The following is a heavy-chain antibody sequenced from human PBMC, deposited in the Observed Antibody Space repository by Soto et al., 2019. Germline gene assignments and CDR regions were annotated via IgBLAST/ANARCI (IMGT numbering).Heavy chain of an antibody. CDR2: IYYSGST. CDR1: GGSISSYY. J-gene: IGHJ6*02. Sequence: PSETLSLTCTVSGGSISSYYWSWIRQPPGKGLEWIGYIYYSGSTNYNPSLKSRVTISVDTSENQFSLELSSVTAADTAVYYCARDNCSSTSCYSYYYGMDVWGQGTTVT. V-gene: IGHV4-59*01. CDR3: ARDNCSSTSCYSYYYGMDV. D-gene: IGHD2-2*01.